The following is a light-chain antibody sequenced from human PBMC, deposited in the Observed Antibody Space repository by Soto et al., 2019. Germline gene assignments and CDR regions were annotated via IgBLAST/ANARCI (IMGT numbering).Light chain of an antibody. CDR3: QQRTTWPIT. Sequence: EIVLTQSPATLSLSPGERTTLSCRASQSVNKYLAWYQQKPGQAPRLLIYGASNKATGIPARFSGSGSGTDFTLTINSLEPEDFAAYYCQQRTTWPITFGQGTKLEIK. J-gene: IGKJ2*01. CDR1: QSVNKY. V-gene: IGKV3-11*01. CDR2: GAS.